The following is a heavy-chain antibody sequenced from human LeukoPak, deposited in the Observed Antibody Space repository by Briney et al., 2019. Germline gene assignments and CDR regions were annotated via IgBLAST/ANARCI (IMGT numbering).Heavy chain of an antibody. CDR3: ARERGYYDSSGYYYDY. D-gene: IGHD3-22*01. Sequence: PGRSLRLSCAASGFTFSTYPIHWVRQAPGKGLEWVAVIADDGKDKHYVESVKGRFTISRDNSKYTLYLQMNSLRAEDTAVYYCARERGYYDSSGYYYDYWGQGTLVTVSS. CDR2: IADDGKDK. CDR1: GFTFSTYP. J-gene: IGHJ4*02. V-gene: IGHV3-30*04.